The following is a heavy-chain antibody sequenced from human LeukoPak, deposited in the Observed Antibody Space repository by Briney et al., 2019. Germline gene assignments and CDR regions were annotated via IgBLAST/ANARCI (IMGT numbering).Heavy chain of an antibody. CDR2: IYYSGST. CDR3: ARHSGSYWSHFDY. Sequence: SETLSLTCTVSGGSISSSSYYWGWIRQPPGKGLEWIGSIYYSGSTYYNPSLKSRVTISVDTSKNQFSLKLSSVTAADTAVYYCARHSGSYWSHFDYWGQGTLVTVSS. J-gene: IGHJ4*02. V-gene: IGHV4-39*01. CDR1: GGSISSSSYY. D-gene: IGHD1-26*01.